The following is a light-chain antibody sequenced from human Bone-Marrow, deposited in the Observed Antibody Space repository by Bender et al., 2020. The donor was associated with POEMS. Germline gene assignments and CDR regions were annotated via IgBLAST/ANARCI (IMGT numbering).Light chain of an antibody. CDR3: SSFTSSSTWM. J-gene: IGLJ3*02. V-gene: IGLV2-14*01. Sequence: QSALTQPASVSGSPGQSITISCTGTSSDVGAYDYVSWYQQHPGKAPKLMIYDVINRPSGVSNRFSGSKSGNTASLTISGLQADDEADYYCSSFTSSSTWMFGGGTRLTVL. CDR2: DVI. CDR1: SSDVGAYDY.